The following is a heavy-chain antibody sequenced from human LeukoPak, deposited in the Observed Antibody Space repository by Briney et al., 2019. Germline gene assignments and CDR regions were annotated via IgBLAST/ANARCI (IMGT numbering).Heavy chain of an antibody. CDR2: ISYDGSNK. D-gene: IGHD2-2*01. CDR1: GFTFSSYA. J-gene: IGHJ4*02. Sequence: GGSLRLSCAASGFTFSSYAMHWVRQAPGKGLEWVAVISYDGSNKYYADSVKDRFTISRDNSKNTLYLQMNSLRAEDTAVYYCAREAEYCSSTSCPFDYWGQGTLVTVSS. CDR3: AREAEYCSSTSCPFDY. V-gene: IGHV3-30*04.